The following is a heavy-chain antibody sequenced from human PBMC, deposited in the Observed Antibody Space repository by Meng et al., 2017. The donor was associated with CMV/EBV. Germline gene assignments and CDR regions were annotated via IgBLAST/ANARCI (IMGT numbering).Heavy chain of an antibody. CDR3: AKDWSVGSEDFDC. D-gene: IGHD3-3*01. Sequence: GESLKISCAASGFSFNYYGMHWVRQAPDKGPEWVAFIRYDGSNKYYADSVKGRFTISRDNSKNTLYLQINSLRAEDTAVYYCAKDWSVGSEDFDCWGQGTLVTVSS. CDR1: GFSFNYYG. V-gene: IGHV3-30*02. CDR2: IRYDGSNK. J-gene: IGHJ4*02.